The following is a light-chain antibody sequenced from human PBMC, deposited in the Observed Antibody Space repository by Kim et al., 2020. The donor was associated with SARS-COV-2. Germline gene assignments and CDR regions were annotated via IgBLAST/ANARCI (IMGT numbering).Light chain of an antibody. Sequence: PGERATLSCRASQSLTGSYLAWYQQKAGQAPRLFSYGASSRATGIPDRFSGSGSGTEFTLTISRLEPEDFAVYYCQQYGSSLITFGGGTKVDIK. CDR1: QSLTGSY. V-gene: IGKV3-20*01. CDR3: QQYGSSLIT. J-gene: IGKJ4*01. CDR2: GAS.